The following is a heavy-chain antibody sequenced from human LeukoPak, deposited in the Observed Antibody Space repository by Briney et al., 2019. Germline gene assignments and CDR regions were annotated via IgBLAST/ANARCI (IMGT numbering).Heavy chain of an antibody. J-gene: IGHJ5*02. CDR2: ISGSGGST. CDR3: AKDYSSSFYLRWFDP. V-gene: IGHV3-23*01. CDR1: GFTFTTYA. D-gene: IGHD6-13*01. Sequence: GTSLRLTCVASGFTFTTYAMHWVRQAPGKGLEWVSAISGSGGSTYYADSVKGRFTISRDNSKNTLYLQMNSLRAEDTAVYYCAKDYSSSFYLRWFDPWGQGTLVTVSS.